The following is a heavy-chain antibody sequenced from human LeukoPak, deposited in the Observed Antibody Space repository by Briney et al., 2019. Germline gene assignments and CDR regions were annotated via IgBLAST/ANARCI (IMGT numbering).Heavy chain of an antibody. V-gene: IGHV3-23*01. Sequence: PGGSLRLSCAASGFTFSSYWMSWVRQAPGKGLEWVSGTSGSGGNIFHADSVEGRFTVSRDNSKNTLYLELSSLRAEDTAVYYCAKEINYGSGSYPKGSFDYWGQGTLVTVAS. CDR1: GFTFSSYW. CDR3: AKEINYGSGSYPKGSFDY. D-gene: IGHD3-10*01. J-gene: IGHJ4*02. CDR2: TSGSGGNI.